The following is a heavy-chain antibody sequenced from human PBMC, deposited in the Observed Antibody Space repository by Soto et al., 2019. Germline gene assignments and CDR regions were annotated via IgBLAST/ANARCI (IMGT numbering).Heavy chain of an antibody. V-gene: IGHV1-58*02. CDR3: AAEVWSEYYYYMDV. D-gene: IGHD3-16*01. CDR2: IVVGSGNT. CDR1: GYTFTNYG. J-gene: IGHJ6*03. Sequence: SVKVSFKASGYTFTNYGITWVRQAPGQRLEWIGWIVVGSGNTNYAQKFQERVTITRDMSTSTAYMELSSLRSEDTAVYYCAAEVWSEYYYYMDVWGKGTTVTVSS.